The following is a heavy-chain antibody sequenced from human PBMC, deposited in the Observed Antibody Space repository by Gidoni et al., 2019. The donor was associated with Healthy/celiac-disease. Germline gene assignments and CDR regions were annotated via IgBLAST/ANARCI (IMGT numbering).Heavy chain of an antibody. CDR3: ATTRPEGKSVGARAFDY. V-gene: IGHV4-4*02. CDR2: IYHSGST. Sequence: QVQLQESGPGLVKPSGTLSLTCAVSGGSISSRNWWSWVRQPPGKGLEWIGEIYHSGSTNYNPSLKSRVTISVDKSKNQFSLKLSSVTAADTAVYYCATTRPEGKSVGARAFDYWGQGTLVTVSS. J-gene: IGHJ4*02. D-gene: IGHD1-26*01. CDR1: GGSISSRNW.